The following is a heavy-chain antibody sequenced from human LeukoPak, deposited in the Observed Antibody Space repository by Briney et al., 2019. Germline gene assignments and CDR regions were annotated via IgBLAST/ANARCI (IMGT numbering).Heavy chain of an antibody. D-gene: IGHD3-22*01. CDR3: ARHSPYSDSSAYWPPGGWFDP. V-gene: IGHV3-7*01. Sequence: GGSLRLSCAASGFTFSNYWMSWVRQAPGKGLEWVANIDQDGSEKYYVDSVKGRFAISRDNARNSLYLQMNSLRAEDTAVYYCARHSPYSDSSAYWPPGGWFDPWGQGTLVTVSS. CDR2: IDQDGSEK. J-gene: IGHJ5*02. CDR1: GFTFSNYW.